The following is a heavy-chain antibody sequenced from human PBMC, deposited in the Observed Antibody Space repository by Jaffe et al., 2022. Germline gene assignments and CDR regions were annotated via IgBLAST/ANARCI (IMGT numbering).Heavy chain of an antibody. D-gene: IGHD3-22*01. Sequence: QVQLQESGPGLVKPSETLSLTCAVSGYSISSGYYWGWIRQPPGKGLEWIGSIYHSGSTYYNPSLKSRVTISVDTSKNQFSLKLSSVTAADTAVYYCARYYYDSSGYVDAFDIWGQGTMVTVSS. J-gene: IGHJ3*02. CDR1: GYSISSGYY. CDR2: IYHSGST. CDR3: ARYYYDSSGYVDAFDI. V-gene: IGHV4-38-2*01.